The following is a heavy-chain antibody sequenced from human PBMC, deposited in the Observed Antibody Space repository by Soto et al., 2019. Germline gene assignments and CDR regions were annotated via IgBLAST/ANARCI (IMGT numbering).Heavy chain of an antibody. CDR1: GFTFSSYA. CDR3: AKVPSCSSTSCYRRGWFDP. CDR2: ISGSGGST. V-gene: IGHV3-23*01. Sequence: EVQLLESGGGLVQPGGSLRLSCAASGFTFSSYAMSWVRQAPGKGLEWVSAISGSGGSTYNADSVKGRFTISRDNSKNTLYLQMNSLRAEDTAVYYCAKVPSCSSTSCYRRGWFDPWGQGTLVTVSS. J-gene: IGHJ5*02. D-gene: IGHD2-2*01.